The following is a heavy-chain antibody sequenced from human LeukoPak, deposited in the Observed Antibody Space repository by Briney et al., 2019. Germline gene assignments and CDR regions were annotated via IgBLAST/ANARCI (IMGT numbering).Heavy chain of an antibody. CDR1: GFTFSSYG. CDR3: ARGSGAYYTWFDP. Sequence: GGSLRLSCAASGFTFSSYGMHWVRQAPGKGLEWVAAIWYDGNNKYYADSVKGRFTISRDNSKNTLYLQMNSLRAEDTAVYYCARGSGAYYTWFDPWGQGTLVTVSS. J-gene: IGHJ5*02. CDR2: IWYDGNNK. V-gene: IGHV3-33*01. D-gene: IGHD3-16*01.